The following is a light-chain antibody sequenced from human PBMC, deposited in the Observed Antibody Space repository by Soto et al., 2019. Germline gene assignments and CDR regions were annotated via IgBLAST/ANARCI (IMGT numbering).Light chain of an antibody. V-gene: IGKV1-9*01. CDR3: QQLNSYPPT. J-gene: IGKJ4*01. Sequence: IQLTQSPSSLSASAGDRVTITCRASQGISSYLAWYQQKPGKAPKLLIYAASTLQSGVPSRFSGSGSGTDFTLTISSLQPEDFAIYYCQQLNSYPPTFGGGTKVDIK. CDR2: AAS. CDR1: QGISSY.